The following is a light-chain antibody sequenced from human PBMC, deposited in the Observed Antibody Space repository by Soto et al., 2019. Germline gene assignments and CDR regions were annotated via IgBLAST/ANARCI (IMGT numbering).Light chain of an antibody. CDR1: SSDVAGYDY. J-gene: IGLJ3*02. Sequence: QSVLTQPAAVSASPGQSITISCTGTSSDVAGYDYVSWYQQHPGKAPKLMIYEVSNRPSGVSNRFSGSKSGNTASLTISGLQAEDEADYYCTSYTTSGTWVFGGGTQLTVL. CDR2: EVS. V-gene: IGLV2-14*01. CDR3: TSYTTSGTWV.